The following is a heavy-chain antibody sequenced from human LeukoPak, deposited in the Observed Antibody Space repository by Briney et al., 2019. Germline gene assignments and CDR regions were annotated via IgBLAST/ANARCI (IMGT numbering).Heavy chain of an antibody. J-gene: IGHJ4*02. CDR3: ARIGCSGGSCLFDY. Sequence: PSETLSLTCTVSGGSIRSYHWSWVRQPPGKGLEWIGYIYYNGSTNYNPSLKSRVTISVDTSKNQFSLKLSSMTAADTAVYYCARIGCSGGSCLFDYWGQGTLVTVSS. CDR1: GGSIRSYH. CDR2: IYYNGST. V-gene: IGHV4-59*01. D-gene: IGHD2-15*01.